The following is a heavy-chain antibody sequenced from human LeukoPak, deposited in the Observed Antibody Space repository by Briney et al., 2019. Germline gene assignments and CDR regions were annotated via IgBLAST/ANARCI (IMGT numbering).Heavy chain of an antibody. J-gene: IGHJ4*02. D-gene: IGHD5-12*01. CDR3: ATLPYSGYPQ. CDR2: IYYSGST. Sequence: SETPSLTCTVSGGSISSSSYYWGWIRQPPGKGLEWIGSIYYSGSTYYNPSLKSRVTISVDTSKNQFSLKLSSVTAADTAVYYCATLPYSGYPQWGQGTLVTVSS. CDR1: GGSISSSSYY. V-gene: IGHV4-39*05.